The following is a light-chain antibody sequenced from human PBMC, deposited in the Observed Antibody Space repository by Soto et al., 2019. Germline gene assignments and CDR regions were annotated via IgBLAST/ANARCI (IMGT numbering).Light chain of an antibody. Sequence: IQMTQSPSSLAASVGDRFSILCRASHGIRDDLGWYQQKPGKAPKLLIYAASILQRGVPIRFSGSGSGTNFTLSITSLQPEDSARYYCLQDYGYPWTFGPGTKVDIK. CDR1: HGIRDD. CDR3: LQDYGYPWT. CDR2: AAS. J-gene: IGKJ1*01. V-gene: IGKV1-6*01.